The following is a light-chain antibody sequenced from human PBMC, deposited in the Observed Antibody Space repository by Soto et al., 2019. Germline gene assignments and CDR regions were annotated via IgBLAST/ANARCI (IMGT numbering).Light chain of an antibody. Sequence: ALTQPRSVSESPVQSVAISCTGTRGDVGGYNYVSWYQQHPGKAPKLMIYDVNKRPSGVPDRFSGSKSGNTASLTISGLQAEDEADYYCCSCTGSHSYVFGTGTKVTVL. CDR3: CSCTGSHSYV. CDR1: RGDVGGYNY. V-gene: IGLV2-11*01. J-gene: IGLJ1*01. CDR2: DVN.